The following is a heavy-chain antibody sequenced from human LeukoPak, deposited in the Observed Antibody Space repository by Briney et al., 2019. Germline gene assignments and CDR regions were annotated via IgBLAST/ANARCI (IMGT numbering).Heavy chain of an antibody. CDR1: GYTFTSYG. D-gene: IGHD1-26*01. V-gene: IGHV1-18*01. CDR2: ISAYNGNT. J-gene: IGHJ4*02. Sequence: ASVKVSCKASGYTFTSYGISWVRQAPGQGLEWMGWISAYNGNTNYAQKLQGRVTMTTDISTSTAYMELRSLRSDDTAVYYCARLGSGSYSYYFDYWGQGTLVTVSS. CDR3: ARLGSGSYSYYFDY.